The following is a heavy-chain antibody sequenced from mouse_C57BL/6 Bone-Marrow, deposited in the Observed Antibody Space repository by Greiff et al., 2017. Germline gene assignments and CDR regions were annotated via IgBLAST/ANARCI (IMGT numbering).Heavy chain of an antibody. V-gene: IGHV1-78*01. Sequence: VQLQQSDAELVKPGASVKISCTVSGYTFTDHTIHWMKQRPEQGLEWIGYIYPRDGSTKYNEKLKGKATLTADKSSSTAYMQRNSLTSEDTAVYVCARGATVVERDYWGQGTTLTVSS. J-gene: IGHJ2*01. CDR2: IYPRDGST. D-gene: IGHD1-1*01. CDR1: GYTFTDHT. CDR3: ARGATVVERDY.